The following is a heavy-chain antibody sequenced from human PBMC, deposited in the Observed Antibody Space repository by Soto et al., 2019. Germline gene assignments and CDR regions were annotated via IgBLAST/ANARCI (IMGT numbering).Heavy chain of an antibody. Sequence: PGGSLRLSCAASGFTFSSYWMSWVRQAPGKGLEWVANIKQDGSEKYYVDSVKGRFTISRDNAKNSLYLQMNSLRAEDTAVYYCARVLSSYGYGGYYFDYWGQGTLVTVSS. D-gene: IGHD5-18*01. V-gene: IGHV3-7*05. CDR1: GFTFSSYW. CDR2: IKQDGSEK. CDR3: ARVLSSYGYGGYYFDY. J-gene: IGHJ4*02.